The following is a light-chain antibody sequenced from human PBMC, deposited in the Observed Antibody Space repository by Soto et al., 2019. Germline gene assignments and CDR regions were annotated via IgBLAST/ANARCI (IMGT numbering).Light chain of an antibody. CDR1: SSDVGGYNY. V-gene: IGLV2-11*01. Sequence: QSALTQPRSVSGSPGQSVTISCTGTSSDVGGYNYVSWYQQHPGKAPKLMIYDVSKRPSGVPDRFSGSKSGNTASLTISGLQAEDEDAYYCCSSAGTYTSVFGGGTKLTVL. J-gene: IGLJ3*02. CDR2: DVS. CDR3: CSSAGTYTSV.